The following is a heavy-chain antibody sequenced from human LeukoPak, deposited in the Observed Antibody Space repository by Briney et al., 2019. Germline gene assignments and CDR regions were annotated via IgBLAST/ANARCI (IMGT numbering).Heavy chain of an antibody. V-gene: IGHV3-30*02. Sequence: GGSLRLSCAASGFTFSSYGMHWVRQAPGKGLEWVAFIRYDGSNKYYADSVKGRFTISRDNAKNTLSLQMNSLRAEDTAVYYCARELNDYVWGSYRRTFDYWGQGTLVTVSS. CDR3: ARELNDYVWGSYRRTFDY. CDR1: GFTFSSYG. J-gene: IGHJ4*02. D-gene: IGHD3-16*02. CDR2: IRYDGSNK.